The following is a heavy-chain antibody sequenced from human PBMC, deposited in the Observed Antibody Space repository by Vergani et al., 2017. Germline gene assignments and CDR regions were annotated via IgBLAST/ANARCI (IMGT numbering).Heavy chain of an antibody. V-gene: IGHV3-23*01. CDR2: ISGSGGST. CDR1: GFTFSSYA. CDR3: AKDRTWNLITMAERGD. D-gene: IGHD3-10*01. J-gene: IGHJ4*02. Sequence: EVQLLESGGGLVQPGGSLRLSCAASGFTFSSYAMSWVRQAPGKGLEWVSAISGSGGSTYYADSVKGRFTISRDNSKNTLYLQMNSLRAEDTAVYYCAKDRTWNLITMAERGDWGQGTLVTVSS.